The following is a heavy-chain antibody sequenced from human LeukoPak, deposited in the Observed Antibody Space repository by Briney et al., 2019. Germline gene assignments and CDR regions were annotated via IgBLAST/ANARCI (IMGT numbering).Heavy chain of an antibody. J-gene: IGHJ5*02. CDR3: ARHLDCSSTSCYTEGAYNWFDP. V-gene: IGHV5-51*01. CDR1: GYSFTSYW. CDR2: IYPGDSDT. D-gene: IGHD2-2*02. Sequence: GESLKISCKGSGYSFTSYWIGWVRQMPGKGLEWMGIIYPGDSDTRSSPSFQGQVTISADKSISTAYLQWSSPKASDTAMYYCARHLDCSSTSCYTEGAYNWFDPWGQGTLVTVSS.